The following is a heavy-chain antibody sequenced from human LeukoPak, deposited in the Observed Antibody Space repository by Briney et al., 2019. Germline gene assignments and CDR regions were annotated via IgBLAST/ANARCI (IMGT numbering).Heavy chain of an antibody. CDR3: ARGITIFGVNYYGMDV. J-gene: IGHJ6*02. CDR2: MNPNSGNT. D-gene: IGHD3-3*01. V-gene: IGHV1-8*01. CDR1: GYTFTSYD. Sequence: GASVKVSCKASGYTFTSYDINWVRQATGQGLEWMGWMNPNSGNTGYAQKFQGRVTMTRNTSISTAYMELSSLRSEDTAVYYCARGITIFGVNYYGMDVWGQGTTVTVSS.